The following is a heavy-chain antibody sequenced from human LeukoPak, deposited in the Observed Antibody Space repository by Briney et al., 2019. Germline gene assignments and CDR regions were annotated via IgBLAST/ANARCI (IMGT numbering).Heavy chain of an antibody. CDR3: ARDPSLYYYDSSNYYGMDV. CDR2: ISYDGSNK. Sequence: GGSLRLSCAASGFTFSSYAMHWVRQAPGKGLXXXAVISYDGSNKYYADSVKGRFTISRDNSKNTLYLQMNSLRAEDTAVYYCARDPSLYYYDSSNYYGMDVWGQGTTVTVSS. CDR1: GFTFSSYA. V-gene: IGHV3-30-3*01. D-gene: IGHD3-22*01. J-gene: IGHJ6*02.